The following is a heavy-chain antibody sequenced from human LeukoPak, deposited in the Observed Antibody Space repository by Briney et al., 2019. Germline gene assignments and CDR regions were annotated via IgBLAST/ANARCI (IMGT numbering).Heavy chain of an antibody. CDR2: IYPNSGGT. CDR3: AREFPRTSGFDH. D-gene: IGHD1-26*01. V-gene: IGHV1-2*02. J-gene: IGHJ4*02. Sequence: GASVKVSCKASGYTFTVYYMHWVRQAPGQGLEWMGWIYPNSGGTGYAQNFQGRVTMTWDTSITTAYMELNRLTSDDTAVYYCAREFPRTSGFDHWGPGSLVTVSS. CDR1: GYTFTVYY.